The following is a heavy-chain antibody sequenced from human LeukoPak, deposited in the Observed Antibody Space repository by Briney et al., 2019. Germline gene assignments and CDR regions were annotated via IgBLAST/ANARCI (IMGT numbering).Heavy chain of an antibody. Sequence: SETLSLTFTVSGGSISSYYWSWIRQPPGKGLEWIGSIYYSGGTYYNPSLKSRVTISVDTSKTQLSLKLSSVTAADTAVYYCASRLLGSTYGGQGTPVTVSS. CDR2: IYYSGGT. CDR1: GGSISSYY. CDR3: ASRLLGSTY. J-gene: IGHJ4*02. D-gene: IGHD5-12*01. V-gene: IGHV4-59*05.